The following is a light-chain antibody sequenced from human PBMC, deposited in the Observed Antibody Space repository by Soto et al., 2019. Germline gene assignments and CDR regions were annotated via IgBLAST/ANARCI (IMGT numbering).Light chain of an antibody. J-gene: IGKJ2*01. CDR1: QTVSNAY. Sequence: ETVLTQSPGTLSLSPGKRATLSCRASQTVSNAYLAWYQQKPGQPPRLLIYGTSSRATGIPDRFSGSGSATDFTLTISRLEPEDFAVYYCQQYGDSLYTFGQGTKLEIK. V-gene: IGKV3-20*01. CDR2: GTS. CDR3: QQYGDSLYT.